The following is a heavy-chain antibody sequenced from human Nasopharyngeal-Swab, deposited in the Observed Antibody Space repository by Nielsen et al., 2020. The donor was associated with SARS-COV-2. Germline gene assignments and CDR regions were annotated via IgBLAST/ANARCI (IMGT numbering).Heavy chain of an antibody. CDR1: GFTFSSYG. D-gene: IGHD1-26*01. J-gene: IGHJ4*02. CDR2: IWYDGSNK. Sequence: GESLKISCAASGFTFSSYGMHWVRQAPGKGLEWVAVIWYDGSNKYYADSVKGRFTISRDNSKNTLYLQMNSLRAEDTAVYYCARGLATRYSGSYTPFGYWGQGTLVTVSS. CDR3: ARGLATRYSGSYTPFGY. V-gene: IGHV3-33*08.